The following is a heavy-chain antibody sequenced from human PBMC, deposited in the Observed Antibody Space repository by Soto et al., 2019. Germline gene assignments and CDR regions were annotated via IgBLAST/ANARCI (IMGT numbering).Heavy chain of an antibody. CDR1: GFTFSSYE. V-gene: IGHV3-48*03. D-gene: IGHD5-12*01. CDR2: ISGTGNTI. CDR3: GRDMATITPFYYQTYGMDV. Sequence: TGGSLRLSCAASGFTFSSYEMNWVRQAPGKGLEWISYISGTGNTIYYADSVKGRFTISRDNAKNSLYLQMSSLRAEDTAVYYCGRDMATITPFYYQTYGMDVWGPGTTVTVSS. J-gene: IGHJ6*02.